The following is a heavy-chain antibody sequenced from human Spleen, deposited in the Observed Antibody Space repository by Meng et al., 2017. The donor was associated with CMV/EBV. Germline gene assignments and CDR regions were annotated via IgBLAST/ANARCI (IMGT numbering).Heavy chain of an antibody. CDR3: ARHYRFALDV. V-gene: IGHV3-30-3*01. Sequence: GESLKISCAASGFIFSRFDMHWVRQAPGKGLEWVGLISHDGTNKYYADSVKGRFTISRDNSKKTLDLQMNSLRAEDTAVYFCARHYRFALDVWGQGTTVTVSS. CDR1: GFIFSRFD. CDR2: ISHDGTNK. J-gene: IGHJ6*02. D-gene: IGHD3-16*02.